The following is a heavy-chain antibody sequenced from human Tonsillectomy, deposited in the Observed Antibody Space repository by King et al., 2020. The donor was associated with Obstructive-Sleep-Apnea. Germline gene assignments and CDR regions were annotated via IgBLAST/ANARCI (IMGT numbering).Heavy chain of an antibody. CDR1: GYTFTSYG. CDR3: AGRYCSGGSCYGYFQH. CDR2: ISAYNGNT. Sequence: QLVQSGAEVKKPGASVKVSCKASGYTFTSYGISWVRQAPGQGLEWMGWISAYNGNTNYAQKLQGRVTMTTDTSTSTAYMELRRLGSDDTAVDYCAGRYCSGGSCYGYFQHWGQGTLVTVSS. D-gene: IGHD2-15*01. J-gene: IGHJ1*01. V-gene: IGHV1-18*01.